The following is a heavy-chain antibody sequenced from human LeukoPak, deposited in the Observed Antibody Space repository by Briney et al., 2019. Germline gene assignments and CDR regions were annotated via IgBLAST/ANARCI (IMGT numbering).Heavy chain of an antibody. CDR1: GGSVSSGDYY. Sequence: PSETLSLTCTVSGGSVSSGDYYWSWIRQPPGKGLEWIGYMYYSGSTYYNPSLKSRVTISVDTSKNQFSLKLSSVTAADTAVYYCARPYYYDSRIDPWGQGTLVTVSS. V-gene: IGHV4-30-4*08. J-gene: IGHJ5*02. CDR3: ARPYYYDSRIDP. D-gene: IGHD3-22*01. CDR2: MYYSGST.